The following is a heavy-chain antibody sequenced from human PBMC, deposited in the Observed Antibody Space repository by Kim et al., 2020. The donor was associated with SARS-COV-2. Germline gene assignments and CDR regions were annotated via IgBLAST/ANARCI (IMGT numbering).Heavy chain of an antibody. CDR1: GFTFSSYA. D-gene: IGHD3-9*01. J-gene: IGHJ4*02. Sequence: GGSLRLSCAASGFTFSSYAMSWVRQAPGKGLEWVSVISGSGGSTYYADSVKGRFTISRDNSKNTLYLQMNSLRAEDTAVYYCAKDRRGVYDILTGYYSFGTRYDYWGQGTLVTV. CDR2: ISGSGGST. V-gene: IGHV3-23*01. CDR3: AKDRRGVYDILTGYYSFGTRYDY.